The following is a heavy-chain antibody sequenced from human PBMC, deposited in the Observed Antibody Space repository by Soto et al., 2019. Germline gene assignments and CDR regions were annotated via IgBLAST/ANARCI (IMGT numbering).Heavy chain of an antibody. Sequence: ASVKVSCKASGGTFSSYAISWVRQAPGQGLEWMGGIIPIFGTANYAQKFQGRVTITADDSTSTAYMELSSLRSEDTAVYYCATTSLTSLYYYDVMDFWGRGTTVTGSS. CDR2: IIPIFGTA. CDR3: ATTSLTSLYYYDVMDF. V-gene: IGHV1-69*13. CDR1: GGTFSSYA. J-gene: IGHJ6*02. D-gene: IGHD3-9*01.